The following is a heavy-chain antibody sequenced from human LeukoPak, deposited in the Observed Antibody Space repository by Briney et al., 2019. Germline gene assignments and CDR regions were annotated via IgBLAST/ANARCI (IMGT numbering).Heavy chain of an antibody. CDR3: ARHRYGDVYYFDF. V-gene: IGHV4-59*08. D-gene: IGHD3-16*01. Sequence: SETLSLTCTVSGDSIGSYYWSWIRQPPGKGLEWIGYIYYTGSTNYNPSLKSRATISVDTSKNQFSLKVSAVTAADTAVYYCARHRYGDVYYFDFWGQATLVSVSS. J-gene: IGHJ4*02. CDR1: GDSIGSYY. CDR2: IYYTGST.